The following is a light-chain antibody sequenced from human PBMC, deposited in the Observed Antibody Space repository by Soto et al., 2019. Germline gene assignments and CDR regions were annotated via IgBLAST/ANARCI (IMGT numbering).Light chain of an antibody. CDR1: QGVSTN. Sequence: EIVMTQSPATLSLSPGERATLSCRASQGVSTNLAWYQQKAGQAPRLLIFGASTRATGIPVRFSGSGSGRQFTRTISSLQSEDFAVYYCQQLTNLRFTFGQGNKLDIK. CDR3: QQLTNLRFT. CDR2: GAS. J-gene: IGKJ2*01. V-gene: IGKV3-15*01.